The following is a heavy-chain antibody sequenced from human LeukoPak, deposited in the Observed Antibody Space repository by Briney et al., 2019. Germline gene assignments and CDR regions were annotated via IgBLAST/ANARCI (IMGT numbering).Heavy chain of an antibody. CDR3: AKDADTATIIYWYFDL. J-gene: IGHJ2*01. Sequence: PGRSLRLSCTASGFTLSSFGMHWVRQAPGKGLEWVAVISDDGSNTYYADSVKGRFTISRDNSKNTLYLQLNSLRAEDTAVYYCAKDADTATIIYWYFDLWGRGTLVTVSS. V-gene: IGHV3-30*18. D-gene: IGHD5-18*01. CDR1: GFTLSSFG. CDR2: ISDDGSNT.